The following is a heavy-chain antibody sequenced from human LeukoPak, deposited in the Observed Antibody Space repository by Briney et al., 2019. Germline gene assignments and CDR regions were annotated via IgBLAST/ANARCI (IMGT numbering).Heavy chain of an antibody. CDR2: IYSGGST. V-gene: IGHV3-53*01. CDR3: KIGEWELPEPDAFDI. Sequence: GGSLRLSCAASGFTVSSNYMSWVRQAPGKGLEWVSVIYSGGSTYYADSVKGRFTISRDNSKNTLYLQMNSLRAEDTAVYYCKIGEWELPEPDAFDIWGQGTMVTVSS. J-gene: IGHJ3*02. D-gene: IGHD1-26*01. CDR1: GFTVSSNY.